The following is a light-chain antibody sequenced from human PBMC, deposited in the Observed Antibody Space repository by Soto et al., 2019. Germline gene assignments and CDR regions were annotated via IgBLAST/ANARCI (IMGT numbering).Light chain of an antibody. J-gene: IGLJ1*01. CDR2: EVS. V-gene: IGLV2-14*01. CDR3: SSYTGSSTLYV. CDR1: SSDVGGYNY. Sequence: QSALTQPASVSGSPGQSITISCTGTSSDVGGYNYVSWYQQHPGKAPKLLIYEVSNRPSGVSNRFSGSKSGNTASLTTSGLQAEDEADYYCSSYTGSSTLYVFGTGTKVTVL.